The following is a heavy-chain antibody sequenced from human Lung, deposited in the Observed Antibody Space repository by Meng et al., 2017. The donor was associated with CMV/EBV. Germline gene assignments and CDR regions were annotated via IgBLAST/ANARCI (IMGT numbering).Heavy chain of an antibody. D-gene: IGHD6-13*01. CDR2: INSDGSST. CDR1: GFTFSSYW. J-gene: IGHJ4*02. V-gene: IGHV3-74*01. CDR3: ATELITTAGTRRDY. Sequence: GGSLRLSCAASGFTFSSYWMHWVRQVPRKGLVWVARINSDGSSTSYADSVKGRFTISRDNAKNTLYLQMNSLRAEDTAVYYCATELITTAGTRRDYSGQGTLVTVSS.